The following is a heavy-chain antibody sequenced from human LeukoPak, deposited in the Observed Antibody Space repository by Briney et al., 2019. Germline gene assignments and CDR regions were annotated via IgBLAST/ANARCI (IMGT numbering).Heavy chain of an antibody. J-gene: IGHJ6*03. CDR2: IYSGGST. CDR3: ARRGYPYYYYMDV. CDR1: GFIVSSSY. V-gene: IGHV3-53*01. Sequence: GGSLRLSCAASGFIVSSSYMTWVRQAPGEGLEWVSVIYSGGSTYYADSVKGRFTIPRDNAKKSLYLQMDSLRAEDTALYYCARRGYPYYYYMDVWGAGTTVTVSS. D-gene: IGHD3-16*02.